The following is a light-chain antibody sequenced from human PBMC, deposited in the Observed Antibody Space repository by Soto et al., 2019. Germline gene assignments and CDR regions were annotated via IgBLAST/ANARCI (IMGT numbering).Light chain of an antibody. J-gene: IGKJ5*01. CDR3: QQRSNLIT. CDR1: QSASSSY. Sequence: DIVLTQSPDTLSLSPGERATLSCMASQSASSSYLAWYQQRPGQAPRLLIYGASSRATGIPDRFSGSGSGTDFTLTISSLEPEDFAVYYCQQRSNLITFGQGTRLEIK. V-gene: IGKV3D-20*02. CDR2: GAS.